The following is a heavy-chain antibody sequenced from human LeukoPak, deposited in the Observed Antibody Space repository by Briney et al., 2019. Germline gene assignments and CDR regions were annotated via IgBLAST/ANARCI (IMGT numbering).Heavy chain of an antibody. CDR3: AIRLTTSRLATATTWFDP. D-gene: IGHD1-1*01. CDR2: VNYIGRS. Sequence: SETLSLTCAGYAESFDGFYWNWIPQSPGKGLEWLGEVNYIGRSNYNPTLESRIAISADAPKSQFSPKLTSVTAEDTAVYYCAIRLTTSRLATATTWFDPWGQGTLVSVSS. CDR1: AESFDGFY. J-gene: IGHJ5*02. V-gene: IGHV4-34*01.